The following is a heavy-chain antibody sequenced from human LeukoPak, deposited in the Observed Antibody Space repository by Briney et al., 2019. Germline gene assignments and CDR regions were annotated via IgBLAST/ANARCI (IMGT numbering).Heavy chain of an antibody. J-gene: IGHJ5*02. CDR2: ISSSSSYI. CDR3: ARELRDGYNYGWFDP. V-gene: IGHV3-21*01. D-gene: IGHD5-24*01. CDR1: GFTFSSYS. Sequence: GGSLRLPCAASGFTFSSYSMNWVRQAPGKGLEWVSSISSSSSYIYYADSVKGRFTISRDNAKNSLYLQMNSLRAEDTAVYYCARELRDGYNYGWFDPWGQGTLVTVSS.